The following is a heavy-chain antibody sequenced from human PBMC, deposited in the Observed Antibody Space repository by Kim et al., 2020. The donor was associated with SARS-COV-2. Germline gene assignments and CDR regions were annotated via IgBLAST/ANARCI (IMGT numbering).Heavy chain of an antibody. Sequence: GGSLRLSCAASGFMLSSYSLNWVRQAPGKGLEWFSTIVIVGSTKYYADSLKGRFTLSRDKAKNTLYLQMNSLRDEDAAVYYCARDLKGYYSADYWGQGTLVTVSS. CDR2: IVIVGSTK. D-gene: IGHD3-22*01. CDR1: GFMLSSYS. CDR3: ARDLKGYYSADY. V-gene: IGHV3-48*02. J-gene: IGHJ4*02.